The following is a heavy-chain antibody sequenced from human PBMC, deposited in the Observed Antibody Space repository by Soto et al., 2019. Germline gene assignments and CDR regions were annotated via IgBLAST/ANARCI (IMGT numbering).Heavy chain of an antibody. J-gene: IGHJ4*02. CDR3: ARVRNTALWY. CDR1: GYTFTTYY. D-gene: IGHD5-18*01. Sequence: QVQLVQSGAEVKKPGALVKVSCQASGYTFTTYYMHWVRQAPGQGLEWMGIINPSGGGTTYAQKFQGRVTMTRDTSTSTVYMELSSLRSEDTAVYYCARVRNTALWYWGQGTLVTVSS. CDR2: INPSGGGT. V-gene: IGHV1-46*01.